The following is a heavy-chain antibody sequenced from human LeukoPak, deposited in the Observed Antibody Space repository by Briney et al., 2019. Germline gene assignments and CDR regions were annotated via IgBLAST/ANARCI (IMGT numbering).Heavy chain of an antibody. CDR3: ARLWSGYSGGWGTT. D-gene: IGHD3-3*01. J-gene: IGHJ5*02. Sequence: ASVKVSCKASGYTFTSYDINWVRQATGQGLEWMGWINPNSGGTNYAQKFQGRVTMTRDTSISTAYMELSRLRSDDTAVYYCARLWSGYSGGWGTTWGQGTLVTVSS. CDR2: INPNSGGT. CDR1: GYTFTSYD. V-gene: IGHV1-2*02.